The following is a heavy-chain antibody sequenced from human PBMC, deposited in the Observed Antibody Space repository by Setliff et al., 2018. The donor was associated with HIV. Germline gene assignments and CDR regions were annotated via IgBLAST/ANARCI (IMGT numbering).Heavy chain of an antibody. CDR1: GGTFSSYV. Sequence: EASVKVSCKASGGTFSSYVISWVRQAPGQGLEWMGGIIPILGIANYAQKFQGRVTITADKSTSTAYMELSSLRAEDTAVYYCAKSLLPFGIVVVPAASDYWGQGTLVTVSS. CDR2: IIPILGIA. D-gene: IGHD2-2*01. V-gene: IGHV1-69*10. CDR3: AKSLLPFGIVVVPAASDY. J-gene: IGHJ4*02.